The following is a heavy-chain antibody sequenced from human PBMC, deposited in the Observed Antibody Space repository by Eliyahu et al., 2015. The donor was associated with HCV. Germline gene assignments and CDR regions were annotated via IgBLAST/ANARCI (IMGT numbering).Heavy chain of an antibody. D-gene: IGHD2-21*02. V-gene: IGHV4-4*07. J-gene: IGHJ4*02. CDR1: XGSMSSYY. CDR3: ARDHGATDPALYFDY. CDR2: IHSSGST. Sequence: QVQLQESGPGLVKPSETLSLTCSVSXGSMSSYYWSWIRQSAGRGLEWIGRIHSSGSTNYNPFLKSRVTMSVDTSTKQFSLKLASVTVADTALYYCARDHGATDPALYFDYWGQGTLVTVSS.